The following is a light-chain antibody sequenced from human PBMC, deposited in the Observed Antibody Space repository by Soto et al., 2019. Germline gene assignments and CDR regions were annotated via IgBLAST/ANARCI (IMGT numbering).Light chain of an antibody. V-gene: IGKV3-11*01. CDR2: DAT. J-gene: IGKJ1*01. Sequence: EISLTQSAATLSLSPGARATLSCMASQGDSNYLAWYQQKPRQAPRLLIYDATNGATVIPARFSGRGSGTDIPLTISRLEPEDFAVYYCQEFSTSGTFGQGAKVDIK. CDR1: QGDSNY. CDR3: QEFSTSGT.